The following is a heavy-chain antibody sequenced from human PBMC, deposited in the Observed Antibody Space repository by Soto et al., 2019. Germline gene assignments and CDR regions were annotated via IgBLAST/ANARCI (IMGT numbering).Heavy chain of an antibody. CDR2: IYYSGST. CDR1: GGSVSSVSYY. D-gene: IGHD2-2*01. V-gene: IGHV4-61*01. J-gene: IGHJ5*02. Sequence: PSDTLSLTCTVSGGSVSSVSYYWSWIRQPTGKGLEWIGYIYYSGSTNYNPSLKSRVTMSVDTSKNQFSLKLSSVTAAETAVYYCARYCSSVNCHGFHXWGQGTLVTVSX. CDR3: ARYCSSVNCHGFHX.